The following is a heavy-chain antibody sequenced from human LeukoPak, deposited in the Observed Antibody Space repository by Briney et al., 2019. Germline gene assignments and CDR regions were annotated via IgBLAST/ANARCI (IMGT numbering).Heavy chain of an antibody. CDR3: AKDRWYDSGRDCMDV. CDR1: GFTFSSYA. Sequence: GFLRLSCAASGFTFSSYAMSWVRQAPGRGLEWVSAISGSGGSTYYADSVKGRFTISRDNSKNTLYLQMNSLRAEDTAVYYCAKDRWYDSGRDCMDVWGQGTTVTVSS. D-gene: IGHD3-22*01. J-gene: IGHJ6*02. V-gene: IGHV3-23*01. CDR2: ISGSGGST.